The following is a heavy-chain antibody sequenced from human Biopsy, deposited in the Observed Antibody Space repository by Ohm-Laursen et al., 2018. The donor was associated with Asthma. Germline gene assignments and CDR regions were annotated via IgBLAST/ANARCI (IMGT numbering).Heavy chain of an antibody. V-gene: IGHV2-5*02. J-gene: IGHJ4*02. CDR1: GFSLNSSEVG. CDR3: AQTTADTEGGDS. D-gene: IGHD3-16*01. Sequence: PTQTLTLTCTFSGFSLNSSEVGVGWIRQTPGKALEWLALIYGDDEKGYSPALKRRLTITKETSRNQVVLTMTNMDPVDTATYYCAQTTADTEGGDSWGQGTLVTVSS. CDR2: IYGDDEK.